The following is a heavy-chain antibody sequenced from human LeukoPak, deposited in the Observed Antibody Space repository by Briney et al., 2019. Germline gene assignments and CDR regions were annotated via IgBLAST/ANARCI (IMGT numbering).Heavy chain of an antibody. D-gene: IGHD6-13*01. Sequence: SVKVSCKASGGTFSNYAINWVRQAPGQGLEWMGGIILIFGTANYAQKFQGRVTITADESTSTAYMDLSSLRSEDTAVYYCARDRAAAGTWFDYWGQGTLVTVSS. J-gene: IGHJ4*02. CDR1: GGTFSNYA. CDR3: ARDRAAAGTWFDY. CDR2: IILIFGTA. V-gene: IGHV1-69*13.